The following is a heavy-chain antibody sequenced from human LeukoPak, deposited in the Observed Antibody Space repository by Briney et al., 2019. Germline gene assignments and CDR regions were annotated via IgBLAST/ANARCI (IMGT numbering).Heavy chain of an antibody. CDR3: ARGVRGYFTSSSCYFDY. CDR1: GDSVSSAS. D-gene: IGHD2-2*01. Sequence: SQTLSLACAISGDSVSSASWNWIRQSPSRGLEWLGRTYYRSKWYNDYAVSVKSRITINPDTSKNQFSLHLNSVTPEDTAVYYCARGVRGYFTSSSCYFDYWGQGTLVTVSS. CDR2: TYYRSKWYN. J-gene: IGHJ4*02. V-gene: IGHV6-1*01.